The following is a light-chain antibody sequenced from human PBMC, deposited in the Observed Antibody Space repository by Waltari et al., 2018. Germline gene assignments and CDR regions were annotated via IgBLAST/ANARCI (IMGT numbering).Light chain of an antibody. Sequence: DIVMTQSPDSLAVSLGERATINCKSSPSVLYSSNNKNYLAWYQQKPGQSPRLLIYWASTRESGVPGRFSGSGSGTDFTLTISSLQAEDVAVYYCHQYYSTPPTFGPGTKVDI. CDR1: PSVLYSSNNKNY. CDR3: HQYYSTPPT. CDR2: WAS. J-gene: IGKJ3*01. V-gene: IGKV4-1*01.